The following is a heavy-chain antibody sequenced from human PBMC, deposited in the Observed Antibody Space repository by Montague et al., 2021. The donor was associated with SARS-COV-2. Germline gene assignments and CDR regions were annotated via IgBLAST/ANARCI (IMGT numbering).Heavy chain of an antibody. V-gene: IGHV4-39*01. J-gene: IGHJ5*02. CDR3: ARHRNYGDHSLDNWFHP. CDR2: IYYSGTT. CDR1: GVSISRSVYY. Sequence: SETLSLTCSVSGVSISRSVYYWGWIRQPPGKGLEWIGSIYYSGTTXYXXXXKXRVTMSVETSKNQFSLKLTSVTAADTAVYYCARHRNYGDHSLDNWFHPWGQGTLVTVSS. D-gene: IGHD4-17*01.